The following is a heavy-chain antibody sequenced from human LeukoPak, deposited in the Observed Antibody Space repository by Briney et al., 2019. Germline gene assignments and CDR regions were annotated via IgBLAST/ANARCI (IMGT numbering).Heavy chain of an antibody. CDR1: GFTFSHHG. D-gene: IGHD3-22*01. CDR2: ILFDGSKK. J-gene: IGHJ4*02. Sequence: GGSLRLSCAASGFTFSHHGMHWVRQAPDKGREWVAFILFDGSKKYFVDSVKGRFTISRDNSNNAVSLQMNNLRTEDTAMYYCARAVDKGTGYYMDFWGRGTLVTVSS. CDR3: ARAVDKGTGYYMDF. V-gene: IGHV3-30*02.